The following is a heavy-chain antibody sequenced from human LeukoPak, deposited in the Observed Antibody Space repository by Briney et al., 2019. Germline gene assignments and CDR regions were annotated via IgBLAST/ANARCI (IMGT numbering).Heavy chain of an antibody. CDR3: ARLSTVTTSFDY. D-gene: IGHD4-17*01. J-gene: IGHJ4*02. CDR2: IYTSGTT. CDR1: GGSISSGTYY. Sequence: SETLSLTCTVSGGSISSGTYYWSWIRQPAGKGLEWIGRIYTSGTTHYNPSLKSRVTMSVDTSKNQFSLKLSSVTAADTAVYYCARLSTVTTSFDYWGQGTLVTVPS. V-gene: IGHV4-61*02.